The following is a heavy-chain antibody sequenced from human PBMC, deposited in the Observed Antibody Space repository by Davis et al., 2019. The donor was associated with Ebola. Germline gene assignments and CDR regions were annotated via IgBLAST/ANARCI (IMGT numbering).Heavy chain of an antibody. D-gene: IGHD6-19*01. Sequence: GESLKISCAASGFIFRDYAMHWVRQAPGKGLEWVAVISRDGSNKYSADSVRARFTISRDSSKNTLYLQMSSLRPEDTAVYYCARDGRWLPDYWGQGTLVTVSS. CDR1: GFIFRDYA. V-gene: IGHV3-30*04. CDR3: ARDGRWLPDY. J-gene: IGHJ4*02. CDR2: ISRDGSNK.